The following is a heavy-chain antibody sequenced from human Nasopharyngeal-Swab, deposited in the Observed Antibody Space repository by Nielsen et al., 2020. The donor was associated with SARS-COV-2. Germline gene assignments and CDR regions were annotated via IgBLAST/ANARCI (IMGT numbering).Heavy chain of an antibody. D-gene: IGHD2-8*01. CDR3: ARTNTERPNFDS. CDR2: IYYTGNT. Sequence: SETLSLICTVSGGAISGSTYYWGWIRQSPGKGLEWIANIYYTGNTYYNPSLRSRATISVDTSRSQFSLTLTSMTAADRGVYYCARTNTERPNFDSWGQGILVTVSS. CDR1: GGAISGSTYY. J-gene: IGHJ4*02. V-gene: IGHV4-39*01.